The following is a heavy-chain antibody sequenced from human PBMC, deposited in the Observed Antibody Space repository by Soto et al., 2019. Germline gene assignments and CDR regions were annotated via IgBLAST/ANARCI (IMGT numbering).Heavy chain of an antibody. Sequence: GASVTVCCKASVYTFTSYDINWVRQATGQGLEWMGWMNPNSGNTAYAQKFQGRVTMTRNTSISTAYMELSSLRSEDTAVYYCAREVVGATINWGQGTLVTVSS. V-gene: IGHV1-8*01. CDR1: VYTFTSYD. J-gene: IGHJ4*02. CDR2: MNPNSGNT. CDR3: AREVVGATIN. D-gene: IGHD1-26*01.